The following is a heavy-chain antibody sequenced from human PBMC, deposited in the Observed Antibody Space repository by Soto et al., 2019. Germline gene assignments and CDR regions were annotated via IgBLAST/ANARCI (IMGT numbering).Heavy chain of an antibody. CDR3: ARRDGDYSRYYYYYMDV. J-gene: IGHJ6*03. D-gene: IGHD4-17*01. V-gene: IGHV1-18*01. CDR2: ISAYNGNT. Sequence: ASVKVSCKASGYTFTSYGISWVRQAPGQGFEWMGWISAYNGNTNYAQKLQGRVTMTTDTSTSTAYMELRSLRSDDTAVYYCARRDGDYSRYYYYYMDVWGKGTTVTVSS. CDR1: GYTFTSYG.